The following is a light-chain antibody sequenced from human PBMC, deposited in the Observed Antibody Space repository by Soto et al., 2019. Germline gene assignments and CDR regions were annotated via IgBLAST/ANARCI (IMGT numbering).Light chain of an antibody. CDR3: QQSYTTASIT. CDR1: PSISRN. CDR2: AAS. J-gene: IGKJ5*01. V-gene: IGKV1-39*01. Sequence: DIQMTQSPSSLSASVGDRVTITCRASPSISRNLNWYQHKPGKAPKLMIYAASSLQNGVPSRFSGGGSGTEFTLRISSLQPEDFGTYYCQQSYTTASITFGQGTRLEIK.